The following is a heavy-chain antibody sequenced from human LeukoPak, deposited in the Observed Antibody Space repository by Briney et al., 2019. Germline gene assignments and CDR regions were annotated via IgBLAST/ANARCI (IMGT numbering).Heavy chain of an antibody. Sequence: GGSLRLSCAASGFTFSSYAMSWVRQSPGKGLEWISAISGSGGSTYYADSVKGRFTISRDNSKSTLYPQMNSLRPEATAVYYCARPIAAAGFDYWGQGTLVTVSS. CDR3: ARPIAAAGFDY. CDR1: GFTFSSYA. CDR2: ISGSGGST. V-gene: IGHV3-23*01. D-gene: IGHD6-13*01. J-gene: IGHJ4*02.